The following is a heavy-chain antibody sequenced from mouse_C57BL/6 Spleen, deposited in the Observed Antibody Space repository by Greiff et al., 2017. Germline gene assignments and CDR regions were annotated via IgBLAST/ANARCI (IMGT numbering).Heavy chain of an antibody. CDR2: INPSNGGT. D-gene: IGHD1-1*01. J-gene: IGHJ4*01. CDR1: GYTFTSYW. V-gene: IGHV1-53*01. Sequence: QVQLQQPGTELVKPGASVKLSCKASGYTFTSYWLHWVKQRPGQGLEWIGNINPSNGGTNYNEKFKSKATLTVDKSSSTAYMQLSSLTSEDSAVYYCAREGYYGSSPQLGYYAMDYWGQGTSVTVSS. CDR3: AREGYYGSSPQLGYYAMDY.